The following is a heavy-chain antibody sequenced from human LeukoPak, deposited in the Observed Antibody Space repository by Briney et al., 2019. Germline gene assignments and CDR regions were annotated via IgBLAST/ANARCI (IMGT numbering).Heavy chain of an antibody. CDR1: GGSISSYY. V-gene: IGHV4-59*01. CDR3: ARVGSGYYYFYYMDV. Sequence: SETLSLTCTVSGGSISSYYWSWIRQPPGKGLEWIGYIYYSGSTNYNPSLKSRVTISVDTSKNQFSLKLSSVTAADTAVYYCARVGSGYYYFYYMDVWGKGTTVTVSS. CDR2: IYYSGST. D-gene: IGHD1-26*01. J-gene: IGHJ6*03.